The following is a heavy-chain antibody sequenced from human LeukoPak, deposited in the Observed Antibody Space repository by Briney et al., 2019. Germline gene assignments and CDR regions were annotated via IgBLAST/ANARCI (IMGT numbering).Heavy chain of an antibody. CDR1: GGTFSSYA. V-gene: IGHV1-69*13. CDR3: ARALYCSSTSCPYYYGMDV. J-gene: IGHJ6*02. CDR2: IIPIFGTA. D-gene: IGHD2-2*01. Sequence: APVKVSCKASGGTFSSYAISWVRQAPGQGLEWMGGIIPIFGTANYAQKFQGRVTITADESTSTAYMELSSLRSEDTAVYYCARALYCSSTSCPYYYGMDVWGQGTTVTVSS.